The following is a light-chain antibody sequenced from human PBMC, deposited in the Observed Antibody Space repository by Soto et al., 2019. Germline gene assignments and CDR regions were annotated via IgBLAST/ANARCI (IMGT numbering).Light chain of an antibody. V-gene: IGKV1-5*01. CDR2: DVS. J-gene: IGKJ1*01. CDR3: QQYNSFST. Sequence: DIQMTQSPSTLSASVGDRVTITCRASQSISDWLAWYQQKPGKAPKLLIYDVSSLESGVPSRFSGSRSGTEFTLTISSXQPDDFATYYCQQYNSFSTFGQGTKVDIK. CDR1: QSISDW.